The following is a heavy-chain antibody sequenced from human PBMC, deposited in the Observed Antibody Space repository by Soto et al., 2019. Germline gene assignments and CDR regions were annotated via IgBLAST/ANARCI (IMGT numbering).Heavy chain of an antibody. CDR3: ARGWRFDP. J-gene: IGHJ5*02. V-gene: IGHV4-34*01. CDR1: GGSFSGYQ. CDR2: INHTGPT. D-gene: IGHD1-1*01. Sequence: SETLSLTCGVYGGSFSGYQWSWIRQSPGQGLEGIGEINHTGPTKYNPTLESRINLSVDTPKKQFSLKIFSVTAADTAIYYCARGWRFDPWGQGTQVTVSS.